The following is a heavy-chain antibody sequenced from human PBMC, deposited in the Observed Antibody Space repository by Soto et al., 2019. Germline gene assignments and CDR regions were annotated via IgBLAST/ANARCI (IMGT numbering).Heavy chain of an antibody. CDR1: GFTFSSYA. J-gene: IGHJ5*02. CDR3: ARDALYSSSWLSGYNWFDP. V-gene: IGHV3-30-3*01. CDR2: ISYDGSNK. D-gene: IGHD6-13*01. Sequence: QVQLVESGGGVVQPGRSLRLSCAASGFTFSSYAMHWVRQAPGKGLEWVAVISYDGSNKYYADSVKGRFTISRDNSKNTLYLQMNSLRAEDTAVYYCARDALYSSSWLSGYNWFDPWGQGTLVTVSS.